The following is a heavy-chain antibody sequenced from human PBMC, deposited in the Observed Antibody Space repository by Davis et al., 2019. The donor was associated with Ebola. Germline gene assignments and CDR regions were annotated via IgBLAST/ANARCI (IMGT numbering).Heavy chain of an antibody. V-gene: IGHV3-53*01. CDR2: TYSGGLS. Sequence: GESLKISCAASGLSVSDTYMTWVRQSPVRGLEWVSLTYSGGLSYYADSVRGRFTVSRDRSRNTLFLQMKTVRPEDTAVYYCASSFCGSDCFYAFDYWGRGAAVTVS. CDR3: ASSFCGSDCFYAFDY. CDR1: GLSVSDTY. D-gene: IGHD2-21*02. J-gene: IGHJ3*01.